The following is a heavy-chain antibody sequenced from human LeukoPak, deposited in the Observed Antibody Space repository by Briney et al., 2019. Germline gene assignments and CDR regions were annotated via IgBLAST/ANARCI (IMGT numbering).Heavy chain of an antibody. CDR3: ARRGDILTGYAFDY. J-gene: IGHJ4*02. Sequence: PSETLSLTGSVSGGSINSNSHHWDWIRQAPGKGLEWIGNIYYSGTTSYNPSLKSRVTISVDTSKNQFSLRLSSVTAADTAVYYCARRGDILTGYAFDYWGQGTLVTVSS. CDR2: IYYSGTT. V-gene: IGHV4-39*01. CDR1: GGSINSNSHH. D-gene: IGHD3-9*01.